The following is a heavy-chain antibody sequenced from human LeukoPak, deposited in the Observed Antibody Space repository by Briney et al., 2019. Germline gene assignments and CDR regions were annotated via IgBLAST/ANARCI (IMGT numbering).Heavy chain of an antibody. CDR3: ARGPTGYCSGGSCYSFRRGYYYYMDV. CDR2: INHSGST. D-gene: IGHD2-15*01. Sequence: SETLSLTCAVYGGSFSGYYWSWIRQPPGKGLEWIGEINHSGSTNYNPSLKSRVTISVDPSKNQFSVKLSSVTAADTAVYYCARGPTGYCSGGSCYSFRRGYYYYMDVWGKGTTVTVSS. V-gene: IGHV4-34*01. J-gene: IGHJ6*03. CDR1: GGSFSGYY.